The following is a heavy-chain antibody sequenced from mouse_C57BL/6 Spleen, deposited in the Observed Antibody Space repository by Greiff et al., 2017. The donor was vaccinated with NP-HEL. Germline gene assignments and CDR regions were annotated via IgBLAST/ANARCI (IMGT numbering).Heavy chain of an antibody. CDR1: GFNIKDYY. CDR3: ARSFGYWYFHV. V-gene: IGHV14-2*01. CDR2: IDPEDGKT. J-gene: IGHJ1*03. Sequence: VQLQQSGAELVKPGASVKLSCTASGFNIKDYYMHWVKQRTEQGLEWIGRIDPEDGKTKYAPKFQVKATITADTSSNTAYLQLSSLTSADTAVYFCARSFGYWYFHVWGTGTTVTVSS.